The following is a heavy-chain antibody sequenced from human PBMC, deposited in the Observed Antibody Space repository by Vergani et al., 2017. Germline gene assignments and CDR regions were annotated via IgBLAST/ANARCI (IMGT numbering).Heavy chain of an antibody. D-gene: IGHD3-10*01. Sequence: QVQLVESGGGVVQPGGSLRLSCVASGFSVSNSGMHWVRQTPGKGLEGVAFIQYDGSDIFYADFVEGRFTISRDNSKNSLYLQMRSLRFDDTAVYYCANEGSANRIRGWLDHWGQGALVTVSS. CDR2: IQYDGSDI. J-gene: IGHJ4*02. CDR1: GFSVSNSG. CDR3: ANEGSANRIRGWLDH. V-gene: IGHV3-30*02.